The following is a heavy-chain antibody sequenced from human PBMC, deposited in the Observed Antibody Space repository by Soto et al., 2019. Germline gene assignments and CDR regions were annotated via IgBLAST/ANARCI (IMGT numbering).Heavy chain of an antibody. CDR3: ATWTPQWLSS. V-gene: IGHV4-59*01. Sequence: KPSETLSLACTVSGGSINNYYWSWVRQPPGKGLEWIGYIYYNGNTQYNPSLESRLTMSVDTSKNLFSLKLNSATAADTAVYYCATWTPQWLSSWGQGTLVTVSS. CDR1: GGSINNYY. J-gene: IGHJ5*02. D-gene: IGHD6-19*01. CDR2: IYYNGNT.